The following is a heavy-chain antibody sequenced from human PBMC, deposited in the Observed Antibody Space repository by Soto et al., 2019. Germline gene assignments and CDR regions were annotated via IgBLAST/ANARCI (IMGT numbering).Heavy chain of an antibody. V-gene: IGHV3-21*04. Sequence: GGSLRLSCAASGLNFEKCSMNWVRQPPGKGPEWLASISPASTYIRYADSVKGRFTISRDNARNSLSLQMMSLRADDTAMYFCAADTGDIEVVPATTWGQGTLVTVS. CDR1: GLNFEKCS. D-gene: IGHD2-15*01. CDR2: ISPASTYI. J-gene: IGHJ4*02. CDR3: AADTGDIEVVPATT.